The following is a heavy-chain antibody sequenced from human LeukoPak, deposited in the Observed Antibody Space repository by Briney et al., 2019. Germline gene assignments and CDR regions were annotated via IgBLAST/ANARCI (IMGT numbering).Heavy chain of an antibody. CDR3: ASHVPFGSSSWYIW. V-gene: IGHV1-18*01. CDR1: GYTFTSYG. CDR2: ISAYNGNT. Sequence: GASVKVSCKASGYTFTSYGISWVRQAPGQGLEWMGWISAYNGNTNYAQKLQGRVTMTTDTSTSTAYMELRSLRSDDTAVYYCASHVPFGSSSWYIWWGQGTLVTVSS. J-gene: IGHJ4*02. D-gene: IGHD6-13*01.